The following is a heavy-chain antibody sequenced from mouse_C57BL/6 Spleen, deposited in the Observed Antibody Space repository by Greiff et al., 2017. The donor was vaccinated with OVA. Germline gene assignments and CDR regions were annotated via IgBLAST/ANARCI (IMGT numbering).Heavy chain of an antibody. Sequence: QVQLQQPGAELVMPGASVKLSCKASGYTFTSYWMHWVKQRPGQGLEWIGEIDPSDSYTNYNQKFKGKSTLTVDNSSSTAYMQLSSLTSEDAAVYYCASTMVTTNYAMDYWGQGTSVTVSS. J-gene: IGHJ4*01. CDR3: ASTMVTTNYAMDY. V-gene: IGHV1-69*01. CDR1: GYTFTSYW. CDR2: IDPSDSYT. D-gene: IGHD2-2*01.